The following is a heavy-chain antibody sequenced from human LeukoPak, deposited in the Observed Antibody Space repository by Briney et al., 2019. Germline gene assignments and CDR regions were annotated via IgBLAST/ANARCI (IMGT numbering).Heavy chain of an antibody. V-gene: IGHV1-46*01. CDR2: INPSGGST. CDR3: ASTLIPYDSSGYYFGYYYYMDV. J-gene: IGHJ6*03. D-gene: IGHD3-22*01. Sequence: ASVKVSCKASGYTFTSYYMHWVRQAPGQGLEWMGIINPSGGSTSYAQKFQGRVTMTRDMSTSTVYMELSSLRSEDTAVYYCASTLIPYDSSGYYFGYYYYMDVWGKGTTVTISS. CDR1: GYTFTSYY.